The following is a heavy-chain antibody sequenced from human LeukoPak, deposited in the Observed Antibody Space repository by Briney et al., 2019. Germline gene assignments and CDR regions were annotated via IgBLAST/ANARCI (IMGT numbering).Heavy chain of an antibody. J-gene: IGHJ4*02. CDR2: IYYSGST. CDR1: GGSISSSSYY. CDR3: ARLVSLSGSFDY. Sequence: SETLSLTCTISGGSISSSSYYWGWIRRPPGERLEWIGSIYYSGSTYYNPSLKSRLTISVDTSKNQFSLKLSSVTAADTAVYYCARLVSLSGSFDYWGQGTLVTVSS. V-gene: IGHV4-39*01. D-gene: IGHD6-19*01.